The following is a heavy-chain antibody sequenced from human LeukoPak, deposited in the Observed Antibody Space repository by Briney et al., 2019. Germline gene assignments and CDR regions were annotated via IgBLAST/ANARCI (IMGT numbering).Heavy chain of an antibody. D-gene: IGHD3-10*01. J-gene: IGHJ4*02. CDR1: GFTFSSYS. CDR2: ISGSGGST. V-gene: IGHV3-23*01. Sequence: PGGSLRLSCAASGFTFSSYSMNWVRQAPGKGLEWVSAISGSGGSTYYADSVKGRFTISRDNSKNTLYLQMNSLRAEDTAVYYCAKDPLGTMVRGASVDYWGQGTLVTVSS. CDR3: AKDPLGTMVRGASVDY.